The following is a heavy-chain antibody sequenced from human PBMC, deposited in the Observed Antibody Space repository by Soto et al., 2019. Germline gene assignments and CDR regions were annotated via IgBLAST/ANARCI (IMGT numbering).Heavy chain of an antibody. CDR1: GCTFSTHV. D-gene: IGHD4-17*01. CDR3: VNGDYY. J-gene: IGHJ4*02. CDR2: INRDSNT. Sequence: GGSLRLSWAASGCTFSTHVMNWVRQAPGRGLEWVSSINRDSNTFYADSVKGRFTISRDNAKDSLYLQMNSLRADDTAVYYCVNGDYYVGQGTLVTVSS. V-gene: IGHV3-48*01.